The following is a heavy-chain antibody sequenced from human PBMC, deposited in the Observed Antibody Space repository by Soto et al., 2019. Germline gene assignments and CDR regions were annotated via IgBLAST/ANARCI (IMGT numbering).Heavy chain of an antibody. D-gene: IGHD6-13*01. CDR3: AIGSGYISPGGFDY. J-gene: IGHJ4*02. CDR2: IVPILGLV. V-gene: IGHV1-69*04. CDR1: GGTFSSYA. Sequence: QVQLVQSGAEVKKPGSSVKVSCKASGGTFSSYAISWVRQAPRQGLEWMGRIVPILGLVNYAQKFQGRVTIIADKSTSRAYMELSSLRSEDTAVYYCAIGSGYISPGGFDYWGQGTLVTVSS.